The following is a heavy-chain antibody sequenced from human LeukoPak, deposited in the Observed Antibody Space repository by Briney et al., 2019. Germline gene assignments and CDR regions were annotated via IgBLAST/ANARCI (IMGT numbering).Heavy chain of an antibody. D-gene: IGHD4-4*01. J-gene: IGHJ4*02. Sequence: SETLSFTCTVSGGSISSYYWSWIRQPPGKGLEWIGYIYYSGSTNYNPSLKSRVTISVDTSKNQFSLKLSSVTAADTAVYYCASYTPSRDYFDYWGQGTLVTVSS. V-gene: IGHV4-59*08. CDR1: GGSISSYY. CDR2: IYYSGST. CDR3: ASYTPSRDYFDY.